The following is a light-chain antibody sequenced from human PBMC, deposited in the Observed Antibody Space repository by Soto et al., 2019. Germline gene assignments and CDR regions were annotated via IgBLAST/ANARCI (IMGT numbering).Light chain of an antibody. CDR2: DAS. CDR3: QQYDNLFT. Sequence: DIQMTQSPPPLSASVGDRVTITCQASQDISTYLNWYQQIPGKAPKLLIYDASKLETGVPSRFSGSGSGTDFILTISSLQPEDIATYYCQQYDNLFTFGPGTKVNIK. CDR1: QDISTY. J-gene: IGKJ3*01. V-gene: IGKV1-33*01.